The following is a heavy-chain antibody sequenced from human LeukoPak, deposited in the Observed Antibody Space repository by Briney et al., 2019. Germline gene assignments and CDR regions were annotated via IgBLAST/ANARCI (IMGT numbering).Heavy chain of an antibody. D-gene: IGHD6-13*01. CDR2: INSDGSST. CDR1: GFTFSSYW. CDR3: ARDRSIAAAGHYYYYYMDV. J-gene: IGHJ6*03. V-gene: IGHV3-74*01. Sequence: PGGSLRLSCAASGFTFSSYWMHWVRQAPGKGLVWVSRINSDGSSTSYADSVKGRFTISRDNAKNTLYLQMNSLRAEDTAVYYCARDRSIAAAGHYYYYYMDVWGKGTTVTISS.